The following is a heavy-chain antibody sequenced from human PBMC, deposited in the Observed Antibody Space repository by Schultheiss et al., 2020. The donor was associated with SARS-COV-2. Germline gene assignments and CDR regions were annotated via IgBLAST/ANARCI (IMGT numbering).Heavy chain of an antibody. V-gene: IGHV3-21*01. CDR2: ISSSSSYI. J-gene: IGHJ3*02. Sequence: GESLKISCAASGFTFSSYSMNWVRQAPGKGLEWVSSISSSSSYIYYADSVKGRFTISRDNAKNSLYLQMNSLRAEDTAVYYCARDRTRTTVTPDAFDIWGQGTMVTVSS. CDR3: ARDRTRTTVTPDAFDI. CDR1: GFTFSSYS. D-gene: IGHD4-17*01.